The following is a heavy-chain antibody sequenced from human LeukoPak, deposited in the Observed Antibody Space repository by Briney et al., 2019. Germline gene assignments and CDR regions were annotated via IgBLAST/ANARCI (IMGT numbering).Heavy chain of an antibody. CDR3: AKESGKFDY. V-gene: IGHV3-23*01. CDR1: GFTFSNYA. Sequence: GGSLRLSCAASGFTFSNYAMSWVRQAPGKGLEWVSSITGTGRSTYYADSVKGRFSISRDNSKNSLYLQMNSLRSEDTAMYYCAKESGKFDYWGQGTLVAVSS. CDR2: ITGTGRST. J-gene: IGHJ4*02.